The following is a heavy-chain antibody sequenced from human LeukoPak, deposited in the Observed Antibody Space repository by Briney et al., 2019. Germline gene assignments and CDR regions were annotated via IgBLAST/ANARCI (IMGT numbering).Heavy chain of an antibody. CDR3: AKEQQWLPYYFDY. CDR1: GFTFSSYG. Sequence: GGSLRLSCAASGFTFSSYGMHWVRQAPGKGLEWVAVISYDGSNKYYADSVKGRFTISRDNSKNTLYLQMNSLRAEDTAVYYCAKEQQWLPYYFDYWGQGTLVTVSS. V-gene: IGHV3-30*18. CDR2: ISYDGSNK. J-gene: IGHJ4*02. D-gene: IGHD6-19*01.